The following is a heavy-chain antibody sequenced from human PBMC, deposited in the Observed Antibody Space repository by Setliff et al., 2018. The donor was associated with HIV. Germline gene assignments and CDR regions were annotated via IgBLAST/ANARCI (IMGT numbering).Heavy chain of an antibody. CDR1: GYNFTTTW. Sequence: GESLKISCKASGYNFTTTWVGWVRQMPGKGLEWMGIIRPADSDTRVSPSFQGHVTISADKSISSTYLQWSSLKASDTAMYYCARVFSAGWFDSWGQGTLVTVSS. V-gene: IGHV5-51*01. J-gene: IGHJ5*01. D-gene: IGHD6-13*01. CDR2: IRPADSDT. CDR3: ARVFSAGWFDS.